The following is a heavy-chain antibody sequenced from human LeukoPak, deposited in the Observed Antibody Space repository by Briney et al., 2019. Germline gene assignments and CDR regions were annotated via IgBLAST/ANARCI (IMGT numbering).Heavy chain of an antibody. D-gene: IGHD4-11*01. CDR3: TRGLQYHDY. Sequence: GGSRRLSCAASGFTFSGSAMHWVRQASGKGLEWVGRIRSKANSYATAYAASVKGRFTISRDDSKNTAYLQMNSLKTEDTAVYYCTRGLQYHDYWGQGTLVTVSS. J-gene: IGHJ4*02. CDR1: GFTFSGSA. V-gene: IGHV3-73*01. CDR2: IRSKANSYAT.